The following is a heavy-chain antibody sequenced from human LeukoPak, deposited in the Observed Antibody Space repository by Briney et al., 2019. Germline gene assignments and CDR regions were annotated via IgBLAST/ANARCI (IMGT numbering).Heavy chain of an antibody. V-gene: IGHV4-61*08. CDR1: GGSISSGGYY. J-gene: IGHJ5*02. Sequence: SETLSLTCAVSGGSISSGGYYWSWIRQPPGKGLEWIGYIYYSGSTNYNPSLKSRVTISVDTSKNQFSLKLSSVTAADTAVYYCARICPFVVVPAAIAGGFDPWGQGTLVTVSS. D-gene: IGHD2-2*01. CDR3: ARICPFVVVPAAIAGGFDP. CDR2: IYYSGST.